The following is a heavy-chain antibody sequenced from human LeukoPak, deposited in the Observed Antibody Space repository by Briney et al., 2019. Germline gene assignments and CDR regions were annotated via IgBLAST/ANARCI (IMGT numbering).Heavy chain of an antibody. CDR1: GFTFSNYE. D-gene: IGHD1-26*01. J-gene: IGHJ4*02. CDR3: ARTSTNYFDY. CDR2: ISSSGGTI. V-gene: IGHV3-48*03. Sequence: GGSLRLSCAASGFTFSNYEMNWVRHAPGKGLEWVSYISSSGGTIYYADSVKGRFTISRDNAKHSLYLQINSLRAEDTAVYHCARTSTNYFDYWGQGTLVTVSS.